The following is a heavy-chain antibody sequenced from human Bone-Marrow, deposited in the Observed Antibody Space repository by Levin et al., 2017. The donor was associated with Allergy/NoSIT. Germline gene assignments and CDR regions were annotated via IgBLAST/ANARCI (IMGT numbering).Heavy chain of an antibody. V-gene: IGHV1-8*01. Sequence: ASVKVSCKASGYTFTSYDINWVRQATGQGLEWMGWMNPNSGNTGYAQKFQGRVTMTRNTSISTAYMELSSLRSEDTAVYYCARGDLDSGSYFGDYYYYGMDVWGQGTTVTVSS. CDR1: GYTFTSYD. J-gene: IGHJ6*02. CDR3: ARGDLDSGSYFGDYYYYGMDV. D-gene: IGHD3-10*01. CDR2: MNPNSGNT.